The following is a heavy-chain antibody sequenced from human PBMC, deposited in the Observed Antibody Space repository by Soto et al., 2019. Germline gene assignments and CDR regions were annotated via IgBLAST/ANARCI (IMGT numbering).Heavy chain of an antibody. CDR3: ARDNPYTNCIGNWFDP. Sequence: QVRLVQSGAEVKKPGSSVKVPCKASGGTFSNYAITWLRLAPGQGLEWLGGIIPVFGTGNYAQKFQGRVTITAAESTRTAYMEANRLSSENTAGYYGARDNPYTNCIGNWFDPWGQGTLVLVSA. D-gene: IGHD2-2*01. CDR2: IIPVFGTG. J-gene: IGHJ5*02. V-gene: IGHV1-69*01. CDR1: GGTFSNYA.